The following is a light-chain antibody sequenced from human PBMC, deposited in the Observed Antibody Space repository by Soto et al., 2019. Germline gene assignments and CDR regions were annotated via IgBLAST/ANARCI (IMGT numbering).Light chain of an antibody. V-gene: IGKV4-1*01. CDR2: WAS. CDR1: QSVLYSSNNNNY. CDR3: QQYYTTPYT. Sequence: DIVMTQSPDSLAVSLGERATINCKSSQSVLYSSNNNNYLAWYQQKPGQPPKLLIYWASIRESGVPDRFSGSGSGTDFTLTIGSLQAADVAVYYCQQYYTTPYTFGQGTKLEIK. J-gene: IGKJ2*01.